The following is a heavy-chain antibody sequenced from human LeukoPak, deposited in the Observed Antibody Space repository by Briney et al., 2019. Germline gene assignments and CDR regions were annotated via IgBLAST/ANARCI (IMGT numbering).Heavy chain of an antibody. V-gene: IGHV3-23*01. CDR1: GFTFSGYG. D-gene: IGHD6-13*01. CDR3: AKRGSSWYLNNWYFDL. CDR2: ISVTGSNT. J-gene: IGHJ2*01. Sequence: GGSLRLSCEASGFTFSGYGMHWVRQAPGKGLEWVSDISVTGSNTNYADSVKGRFTISRDTSKNSLFLQMSSLRAEDTAIYYCAKRGSSWYLNNWYFDLWGRGTLVIVSS.